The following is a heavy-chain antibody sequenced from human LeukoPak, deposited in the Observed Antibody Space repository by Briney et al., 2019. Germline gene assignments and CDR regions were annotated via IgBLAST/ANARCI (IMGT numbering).Heavy chain of an antibody. CDR3: AGEGSGSYYGWGRQNGDAFDI. V-gene: IGHV3-74*03. CDR1: GFTFSTYW. J-gene: IGHJ3*02. D-gene: IGHD1-26*01. Sequence: PGGSLRLTCAASGFTFSTYWMHWVRQAPGKGLVWVSRIKSDGSNTMYADSVKGRFTISRDNSKNTLYLQMNSLRAEDTAVYYCAGEGSGSYYGWGRQNGDAFDIWGQGTMVTVSS. CDR2: IKSDGSNT.